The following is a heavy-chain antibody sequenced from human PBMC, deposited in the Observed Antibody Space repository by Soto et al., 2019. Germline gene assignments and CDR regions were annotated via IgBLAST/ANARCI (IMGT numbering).Heavy chain of an antibody. J-gene: IGHJ5*02. D-gene: IGHD4-17*01. Sequence: QVQLQQWGARLLKPSETLSLTCAVSGRSFSDYYWSWIRQPPGRGLEWIAEISHSGSTNYNPSLMSRVTISVDTSKNQFSLKLTSVTAADTAVYYCARLHDSVDYGGWFDPWGQGTTVTVSS. V-gene: IGHV4-34*02. CDR2: ISHSGST. CDR3: ARLHDSVDYGGWFDP. CDR1: GRSFSDYY.